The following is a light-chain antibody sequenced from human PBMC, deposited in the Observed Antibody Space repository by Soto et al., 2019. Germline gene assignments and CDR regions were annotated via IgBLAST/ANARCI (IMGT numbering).Light chain of an antibody. CDR3: SSYAGSNNV. CDR2: EVS. J-gene: IGLJ1*01. V-gene: IGLV2-8*01. Sequence: QSVLTQPPSASGSHGQSVTISCTGTSSDVGGYNYVSWYQQHPGKAPKLMIYEVSKRPSGVPDRFSGSKSGNTASLTVSGLQADDEADYYCSSYAGSNNVFGTGTKLTVL. CDR1: SSDVGGYNY.